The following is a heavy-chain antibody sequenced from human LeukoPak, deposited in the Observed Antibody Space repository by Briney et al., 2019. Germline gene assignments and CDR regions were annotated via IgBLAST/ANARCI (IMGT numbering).Heavy chain of an antibody. CDR2: INPNSGGT. D-gene: IGHD2-2*01. CDR1: GYTFTGYY. Sequence: ASVKVSCKASGYTFTGYYMHWVRQAPGQGLEWMGWINPNSGGTNYAQKFQGRVTMTRDTSISTAYMELRSLRSDDTAVYYCARQYCSSTSCYGREYWGQGTLVTVSS. J-gene: IGHJ4*02. CDR3: ARQYCSSTSCYGREY. V-gene: IGHV1-2*02.